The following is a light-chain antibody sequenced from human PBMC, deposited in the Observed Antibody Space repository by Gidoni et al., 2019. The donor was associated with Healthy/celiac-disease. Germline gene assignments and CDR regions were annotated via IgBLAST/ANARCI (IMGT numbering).Light chain of an antibody. J-gene: IGKJ1*01. CDR1: QSVSSSY. V-gene: IGKV3-20*01. CDR2: GAS. CDR3: QQYGSSPRT. Sequence: EIVLTQSPGTLSLSPGERATLSCRASQSVSSSYLAWYQQKPGQAPRLLIYGASSWATGIPDRFSGSGSGTDFTLTISRLEPEDFAVYYCQQYGSSPRTFXQXTKVEIK.